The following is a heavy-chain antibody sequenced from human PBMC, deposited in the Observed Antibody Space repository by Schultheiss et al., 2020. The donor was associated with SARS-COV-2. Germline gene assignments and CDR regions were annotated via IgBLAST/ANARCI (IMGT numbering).Heavy chain of an antibody. CDR2: ISYDGSNQ. CDR3: ARFGPVYGDYLWNWFDP. Sequence: GESLKISCAASGFTFSSYAMSWVRQAPGRGLEWVAVISYDGSNQYYADSVKGRFTISRDNAKNSLYLQINSLRAEDTAVYYCARFGPVYGDYLWNWFDPWGQGTLVTVSS. V-gene: IGHV3-30*03. CDR1: GFTFSSYA. J-gene: IGHJ5*02. D-gene: IGHD4-17*01.